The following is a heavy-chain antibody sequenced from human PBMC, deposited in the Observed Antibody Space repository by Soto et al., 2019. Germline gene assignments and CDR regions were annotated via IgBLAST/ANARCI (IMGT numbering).Heavy chain of an antibody. Sequence: SETLSLTCTVSGGSISSYYWSWIRQPPGKGLEWIGYIYHSGSTNYNPSLKSRVTISVDTSKNQFSLKLSSVTAADTAVYYCARGLASFYWSVLDYWGQGTLVTVSS. J-gene: IGHJ4*02. CDR3: ARGLASFYWSVLDY. CDR1: GGSISSYY. V-gene: IGHV4-59*12. D-gene: IGHD2-15*01. CDR2: IYHSGST.